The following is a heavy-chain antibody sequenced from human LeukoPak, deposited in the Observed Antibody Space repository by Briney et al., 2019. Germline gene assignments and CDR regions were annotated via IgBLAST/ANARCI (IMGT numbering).Heavy chain of an antibody. D-gene: IGHD3-22*01. CDR1: RYRFNAYW. CDR3: ARPNITSYYDSRGYDAFDV. Sequence: RGESLKISCKGSRYRFNAYWIAWVRQMPGKGLEWMGIIYPDDSDTRYSPSFQGQVTISADKSVRTAYLQWSSLKASDTAMYYCARPNITSYYDSRGYDAFDVWGQGTMVTVSS. CDR2: IYPDDSDT. J-gene: IGHJ3*01. V-gene: IGHV5-51*01.